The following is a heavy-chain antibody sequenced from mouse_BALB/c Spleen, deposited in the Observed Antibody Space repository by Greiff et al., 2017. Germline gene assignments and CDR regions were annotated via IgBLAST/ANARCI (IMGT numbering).Heavy chain of an antibody. CDR2: IDPANGNT. V-gene: IGHV14-3*02. J-gene: IGHJ2*01. CDR3: ARWFDY. CDR1: GFNFKDTY. Sequence: VQLQQSGAELVKPGASVKLSCTASGFNFKDTYMHWVKQRPEQGLEWIGRIDPANGNTKYDPKFQGKATITADTSSNTAYLQLSSLTSEDTAVYYCARWFDYWGQGTTLTVSS.